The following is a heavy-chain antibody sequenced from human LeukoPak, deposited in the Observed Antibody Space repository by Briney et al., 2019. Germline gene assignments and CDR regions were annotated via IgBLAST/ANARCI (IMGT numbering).Heavy chain of an antibody. J-gene: IGHJ5*02. CDR3: ARENYGSGSYSHAFDP. CDR1: GFTVSSNY. Sequence: GGSLRLSCAASGFTVSSNYMSWVRQAPGKGLEWVSVIYSGGSTYYADSVKGRFTISRDNPKNTLYLQMNSLRAEDTAVYYCARENYGSGSYSHAFDPWGQGTLVTVSS. V-gene: IGHV3-66*02. D-gene: IGHD3-10*01. CDR2: IYSGGST.